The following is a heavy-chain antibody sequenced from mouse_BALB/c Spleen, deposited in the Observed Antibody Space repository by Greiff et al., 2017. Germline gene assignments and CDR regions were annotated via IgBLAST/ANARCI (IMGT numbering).Heavy chain of an antibody. D-gene: IGHD1-1*01. V-gene: IGHV5-6-5*01. CDR3: ARGGSSWGFAY. CDR2: ISSGGST. Sequence: EVMLVESGGGLVKPGGSLKLSCAASGFTFSSYAMSWVRQTPEKRLEWVASISSGGSTYYPDSVKGRFTISRDNARNILYLQMSSLRSEDTAMYYCARGGSSWGFAYWGQGTLVTVSA. J-gene: IGHJ3*01. CDR1: GFTFSSYA.